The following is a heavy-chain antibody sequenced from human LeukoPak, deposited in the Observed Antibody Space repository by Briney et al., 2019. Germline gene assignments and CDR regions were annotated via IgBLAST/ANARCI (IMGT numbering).Heavy chain of an antibody. CDR2: IWYDGSNK. CDR3: ASGGSGWD. Sequence: PGGSLRLSCAASGFTFSSYGMHWVRQAPGKGLEWVAVIWYDGSNKCYADSVKGRFTISRDNSKNTLYLQMNSLRAEDTAVYYCASGGSGWDWGQGTLVTVSS. V-gene: IGHV3-33*01. J-gene: IGHJ4*02. D-gene: IGHD6-19*01. CDR1: GFTFSSYG.